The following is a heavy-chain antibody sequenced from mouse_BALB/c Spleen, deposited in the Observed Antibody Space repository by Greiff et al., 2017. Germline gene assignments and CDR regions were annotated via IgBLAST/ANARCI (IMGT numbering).Heavy chain of an antibody. V-gene: IGHV5-6-5*01. CDR2: ISSGGST. Sequence: EVKLMESGGGLVKPGGSLKLSCAASGFTFSSYAMSWVRQTPEKRLEWVASISSGGSTYYPDSVKGRFTISRDNARNILYLQMSSLRSEDTAMYYCALTYDSFAYWGQGTLVTVSA. CDR3: ALTYDSFAY. J-gene: IGHJ3*01. D-gene: IGHD2-4*01. CDR1: GFTFSSYA.